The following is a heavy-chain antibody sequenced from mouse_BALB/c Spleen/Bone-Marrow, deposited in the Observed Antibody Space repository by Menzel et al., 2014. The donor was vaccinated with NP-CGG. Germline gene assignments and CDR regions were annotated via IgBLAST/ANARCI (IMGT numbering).Heavy chain of an antibody. Sequence: EVKVVDSGGGLVKPGGPLKLSCAASGFTFSAYSMSWVRQTPEKRLEWVATISSGGHDTYYPGSVKGRFTISRDNAKNSLYLQMSSLKSVDAAVYYCSKEGGYDYSYDFDYWGQGTTLTVSS. CDR2: ISSGGHDT. J-gene: IGHJ2*01. D-gene: IGHD2-4*01. CDR1: GFTFSAYS. CDR3: SKEGGYDYSYDFDY. V-gene: IGHV5-6-4*01.